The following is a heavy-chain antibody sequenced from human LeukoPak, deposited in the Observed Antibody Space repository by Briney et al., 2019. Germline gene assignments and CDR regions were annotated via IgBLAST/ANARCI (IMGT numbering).Heavy chain of an antibody. CDR3: ARDSCSSTSCYNNWFDP. Sequence: PSETLSLTRTVSGGSISSYYWSWIRQPAGKGLEWIGRFYTSGSTNYNPSLKSRVTMSVDKSKNQFSLKLNSVTAADTAVYYCARDSCSSTSCYNNWFDPWGQGTLVTVSS. V-gene: IGHV4-4*07. CDR2: FYTSGST. D-gene: IGHD2-2*02. J-gene: IGHJ5*02. CDR1: GGSISSYY.